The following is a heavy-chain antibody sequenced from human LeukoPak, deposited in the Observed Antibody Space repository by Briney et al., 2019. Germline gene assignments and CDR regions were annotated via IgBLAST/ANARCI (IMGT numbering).Heavy chain of an antibody. CDR3: ARVKVRGFRSYYFDY. J-gene: IGHJ4*02. CDR2: IYYSGST. Sequence: SETLSLTCTVSGGSISSYYWSWIRQPPGKGLEWIGYIYYSGSTNYNPSLKSRVTISVDTSKNQFSLKLSSVTAADTAVYYCARVKVRGFRSYYFDYWGQGTLVTVSS. CDR1: GGSISSYY. D-gene: IGHD3-10*01. V-gene: IGHV4-59*01.